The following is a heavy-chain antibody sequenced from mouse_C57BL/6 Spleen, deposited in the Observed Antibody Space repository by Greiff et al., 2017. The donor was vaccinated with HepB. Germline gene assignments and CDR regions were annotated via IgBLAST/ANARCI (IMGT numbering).Heavy chain of an antibody. CDR2: IYPGDGDT. V-gene: IGHV1-82*01. Sequence: VQLQQSGPELVKPGASVKISCKASGYAFSSSWMNWVKQRPGKGLEWIGRIYPGDGDTNYNGKFKGKATLTADKSSSTAYMQLSSLTSEDSAVYFCAPYSNYGLAYWGQGTLVTVSA. J-gene: IGHJ3*01. CDR3: APYSNYGLAY. D-gene: IGHD2-5*01. CDR1: GYAFSSSW.